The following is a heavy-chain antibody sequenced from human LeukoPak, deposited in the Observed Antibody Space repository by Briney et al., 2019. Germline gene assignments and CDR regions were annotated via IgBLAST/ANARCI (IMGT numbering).Heavy chain of an antibody. CDR3: AKVFVLMRGTPENWFDP. D-gene: IGHD1-14*01. J-gene: IGHJ5*02. CDR1: GFTFSNYA. CDR2: ISFDGSDQ. Sequence: GGSLRLSCAASGFTFSNYAMHWVRQAPGKGLEWVAVISFDGSDQYYADSVRGRFTISRDNSKNTLYLQMDSLRVEDTALYFCAKVFVLMRGTPENWFDPWGQGTLVTVSS. V-gene: IGHV3-30*18.